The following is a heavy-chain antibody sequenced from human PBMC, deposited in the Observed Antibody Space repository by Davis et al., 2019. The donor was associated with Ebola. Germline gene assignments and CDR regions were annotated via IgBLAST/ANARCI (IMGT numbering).Heavy chain of an antibody. CDR2: IYYSGST. CDR1: GGSISSSSYY. J-gene: IGHJ5*02. CDR3: ARHQLFGELWFDP. Sequence: GSLRLSCTVSGGSISSSSYYWGWIRQPPGKGLEWIGSIYYSGSTYYNPSLKIRVTISVDTSKNQFSLKLSSVTAADTAVYYCARHQLFGELWFDPWGQGTLVTVSS. V-gene: IGHV4-39*01. D-gene: IGHD3-10*02.